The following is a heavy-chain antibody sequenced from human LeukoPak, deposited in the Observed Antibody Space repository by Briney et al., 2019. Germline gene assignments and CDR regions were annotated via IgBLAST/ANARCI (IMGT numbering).Heavy chain of an antibody. D-gene: IGHD6-19*01. Sequence: ASVKVSCKASGGTFSSYAISWVRQAPGQGLEWMGGIIPIFGTANYAQKSQGRVTITADESTSTAYMELSSLRSDDTAVYYCARDSSGYSSGWYPGYWGQGTLVTVSS. V-gene: IGHV1-69*13. CDR3: ARDSSGYSSGWYPGY. J-gene: IGHJ4*02. CDR1: GGTFSSYA. CDR2: IIPIFGTA.